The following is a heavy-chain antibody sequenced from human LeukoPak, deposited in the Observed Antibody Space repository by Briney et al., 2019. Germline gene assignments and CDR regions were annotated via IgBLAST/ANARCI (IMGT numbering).Heavy chain of an antibody. J-gene: IGHJ4*02. V-gene: IGHV4-39*01. D-gene: IGHD1-26*01. CDR2: MYYSGST. CDR1: GGSISSSIYY. CDR3: ARHRVGATSGNPYYFDY. Sequence: SETLSLTCTVSGGSISSSIYYWGWIRQPPREGLEWLGSMYYSGSTYYNPSLKSRVTISVDTSKNQFSLNLSSVTAADTAVYYCARHRVGATSGNPYYFDYWGQGTLVTVSS.